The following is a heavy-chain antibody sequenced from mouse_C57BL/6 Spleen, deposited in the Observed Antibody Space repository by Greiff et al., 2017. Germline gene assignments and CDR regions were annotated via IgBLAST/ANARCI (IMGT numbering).Heavy chain of an antibody. Sequence: QVHVKQPGAELVKPGASVKLSCKASGYTFTSYWMHWVKQRPGQGLEWIGMIHPNSGSTNYNEKFKSKATLTVDKSSSTAYMQLSSLTSEDSAVYYCARSGEPLRDYAMDYWVKEPQAPSPQ. J-gene: IGHJ4*01. D-gene: IGHD1-1*01. CDR3: ARSGEPLRDYAMDY. V-gene: IGHV1-64*01. CDR2: IHPNSGST. CDR1: GYTFTSYW.